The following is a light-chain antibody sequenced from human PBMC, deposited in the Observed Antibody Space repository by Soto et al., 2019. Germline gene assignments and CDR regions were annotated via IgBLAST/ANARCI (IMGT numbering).Light chain of an antibody. CDR2: GNS. J-gene: IGLJ3*02. CDR1: NIGAGYD. V-gene: IGLV1-40*01. CDR3: QSHDSSLSGWV. Sequence: QLVLTQTPSVSGAPGQRVTISCSNIGAGYDVHWYQQLPGKAPKLLIYGNSNRPPGVPDRFSGSKSGTSASLAITGLQGEDEADYYCQSHDSSLSGWVFGGGTQLTVL.